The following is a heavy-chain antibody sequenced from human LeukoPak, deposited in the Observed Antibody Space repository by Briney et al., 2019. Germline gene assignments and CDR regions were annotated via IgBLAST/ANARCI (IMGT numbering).Heavy chain of an antibody. Sequence: GRSLRLSCAASGFTFSSYAMHWVRQAPGKGLEWVAVISYDGSNKYYADSVKGRFTISRDNSKNTLYLQMNSLRADDTAVYYCARDHDYGDSLFDYWGQGTLVTVSS. V-gene: IGHV3-30-3*01. CDR3: ARDHDYGDSLFDY. D-gene: IGHD4-17*01. J-gene: IGHJ4*02. CDR1: GFTFSSYA. CDR2: ISYDGSNK.